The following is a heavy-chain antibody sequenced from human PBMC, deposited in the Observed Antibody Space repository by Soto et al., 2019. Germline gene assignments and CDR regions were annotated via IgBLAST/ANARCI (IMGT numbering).Heavy chain of an antibody. CDR3: AKSLYSSRSRLPSNDY. D-gene: IGHD6-13*01. CDR1: GFTFSSYG. Sequence: GGSLRLSCAASGFTFSSYGMHWVRQAPGKGLEWVAVISYDGSNKYYADSVKGRFTISRDNSKNTLYLQMNSLRAEDTAVYYCAKSLYSSRSRLPSNDYWGQGILVTVSS. V-gene: IGHV3-30*18. J-gene: IGHJ4*02. CDR2: ISYDGSNK.